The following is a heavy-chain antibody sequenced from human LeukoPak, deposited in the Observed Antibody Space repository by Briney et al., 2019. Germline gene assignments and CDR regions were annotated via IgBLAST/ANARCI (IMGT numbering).Heavy chain of an antibody. CDR2: IIPILGIA. Sequence: SVNVSCKASGGTFSSYAISWVRQAPGQGLEWMGRIIPILGIANYAQKFQDRVTITADTSTNTVYLELSRLRSEDTAVYYCARGNGDYGGRLGGYFDLWGRGTPVTVSS. CDR1: GGTFSSYA. CDR3: ARGNGDYGGRLGGYFDL. D-gene: IGHD4-17*01. J-gene: IGHJ2*01. V-gene: IGHV1-69*04.